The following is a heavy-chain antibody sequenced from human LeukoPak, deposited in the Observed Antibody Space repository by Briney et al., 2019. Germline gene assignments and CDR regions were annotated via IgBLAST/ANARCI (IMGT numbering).Heavy chain of an antibody. CDR1: GGTFSSYA. J-gene: IGHJ4*02. V-gene: IGHV1-69*01. CDR3: ARDRYSSSSSSDY. Sequence: ASVKVSCKASGGTFSSYAISWVRQAPGQGLEWMGGIIPIFGTANYAQKFQGRVTITADESTSTAYMELSSLRSDDTAVYYCARDRYSSSSSSDYWGQGTLVTVSS. D-gene: IGHD6-6*01. CDR2: IIPIFGTA.